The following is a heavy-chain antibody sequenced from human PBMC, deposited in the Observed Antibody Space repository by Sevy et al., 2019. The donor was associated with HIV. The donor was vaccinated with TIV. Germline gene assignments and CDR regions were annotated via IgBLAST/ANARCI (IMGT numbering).Heavy chain of an antibody. J-gene: IGHJ4*02. CDR3: ARGGGYCGGDCYSIDY. D-gene: IGHD2-21*02. V-gene: IGHV3-30*03. Sequence: GGSLRLSCAASGFTFSSYGMHWVRQAPGKGLEWVAVISYDGSNKYYADSVKGRFTISRDNSKNTLYLQMNSLRAEDTAVYYCARGGGYCGGDCYSIDYWGQGALVTVSS. CDR1: GFTFSSYG. CDR2: ISYDGSNK.